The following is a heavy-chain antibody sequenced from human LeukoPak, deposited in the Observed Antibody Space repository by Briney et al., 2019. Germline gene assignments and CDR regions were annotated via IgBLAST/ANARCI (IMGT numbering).Heavy chain of an antibody. CDR1: GFTFRNYN. CDR2: ISTTGSTT. J-gene: IGHJ4*02. Sequence: GGSLRLSCAASGFTFRNYNLRWVRQAPGKGLQGVSYISTTGSTTSYADSVKGRFTISRDNAKNSLSLQMNSLKAEDTAVYYCATDRGYWGQGTLVTVSS. CDR3: ATDRGY. V-gene: IGHV3-48*04.